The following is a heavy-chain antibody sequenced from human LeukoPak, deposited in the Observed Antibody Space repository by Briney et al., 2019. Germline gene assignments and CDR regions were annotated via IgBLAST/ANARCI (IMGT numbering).Heavy chain of an antibody. CDR3: ARWNNDWEFDY. CDR1: GFTFSSYE. Sequence: KPGGSLRLSCAASGFTFSSYEMNWVRQAPGKGLEWVSYMSRSGSTIYYADSVKGRFTISRDNAKNSLYLQMNSLRVEDTALYYCARWNNDWEFDYWGQGTLVSVSS. J-gene: IGHJ4*02. D-gene: IGHD1/OR15-1a*01. CDR2: MSRSGSTI. V-gene: IGHV3-48*03.